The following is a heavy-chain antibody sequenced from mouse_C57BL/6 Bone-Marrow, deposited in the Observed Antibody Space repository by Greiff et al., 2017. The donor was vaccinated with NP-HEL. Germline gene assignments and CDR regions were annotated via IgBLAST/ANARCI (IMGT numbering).Heavy chain of an antibody. CDR1: GYTFTDYE. V-gene: IGHV1-15*01. CDR3: TKDEYFDD. J-gene: IGHJ1*03. CDR2: IDPETGGT. Sequence: VQVVESGAELVRPGASVTLSCKASGYTFTDYEMHWVKQTPGHGLEWIGAIDPETGGTAYNQKFKGKAILTADKSSSTAYLELRILTSEDSAYYYCTKDEYFDDWGTGTTVTVSS.